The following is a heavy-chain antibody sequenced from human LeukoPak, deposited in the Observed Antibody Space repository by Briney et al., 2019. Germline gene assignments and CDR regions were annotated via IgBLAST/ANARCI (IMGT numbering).Heavy chain of an antibody. V-gene: IGHV3-23*01. CDR1: GLTFNSYD. CDR3: AKVSWSASDRHC. Sequence: GGSLRLSCAASGLTFNSYDLSWVRQAPGKGLDWVSGITGSGGSAFYADPVKGRFTISRDNSKNTLYLQMNSLRAEDTAVYYCAKVSWSASDRHCWGQGTLVTVSS. J-gene: IGHJ4*02. CDR2: ITGSGGSA. D-gene: IGHD3-3*01.